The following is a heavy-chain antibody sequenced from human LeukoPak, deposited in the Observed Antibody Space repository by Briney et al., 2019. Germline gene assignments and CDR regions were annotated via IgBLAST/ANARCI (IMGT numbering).Heavy chain of an antibody. CDR1: GGSISSSSYY. D-gene: IGHD5-18*01. V-gene: IGHV4-39*01. CDR2: IYYSGST. Sequence: SETLSLTCTVSGGSISSSSYYWGWIRQPPGKGLEWIGSIYYSGSTYYNPSLKSQVTISVDTSKNQFSLKLSSVTAADTAVYYCARQGGEDGYSYGYYYYYYMDVWGKGTTVTVSS. CDR3: ARQGGEDGYSYGYYYYYYMDV. J-gene: IGHJ6*03.